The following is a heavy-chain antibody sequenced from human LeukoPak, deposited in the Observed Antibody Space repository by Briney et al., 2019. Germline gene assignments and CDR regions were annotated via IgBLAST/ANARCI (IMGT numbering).Heavy chain of an antibody. CDR1: GFTFDDYT. CDR2: ISWDGGST. CDR3: AKDIGAETGEGGIDY. D-gene: IGHD1-26*01. J-gene: IGHJ4*02. V-gene: IGHV3-43*01. Sequence: AGGSLRFSCAASGFTFDDYTMHWVRQAPGKGLEWVSLISWDGGSTYYADSVKGRFTISRDNSKNSLYLQMNSLRTEDTALYYCAKDIGAETGEGGIDYWGQGTLVTVSS.